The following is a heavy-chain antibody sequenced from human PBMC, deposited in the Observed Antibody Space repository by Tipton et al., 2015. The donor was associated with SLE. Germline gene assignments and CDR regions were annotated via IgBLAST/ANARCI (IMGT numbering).Heavy chain of an antibody. CDR1: GGSISSSNW. V-gene: IGHV4-4*02. J-gene: IGHJ3*02. Sequence: TLSLTCAVSGGSISSSNWWSWVRQPPGKGLEWIGEIYHSGSTYYNPSLKSRVTISVDTSKNQFSLKLSSVTAADTAVYYCARAPKLMVRGVSDAFDIRGQGTMVTVSS. D-gene: IGHD3-10*01. CDR3: ARAPKLMVRGVSDAFDI. CDR2: IYHSGST.